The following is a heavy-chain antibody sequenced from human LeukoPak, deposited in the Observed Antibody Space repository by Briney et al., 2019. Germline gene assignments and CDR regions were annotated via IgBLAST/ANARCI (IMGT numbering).Heavy chain of an antibody. Sequence: GESLKISCKGSGYIFTSYWIGWVLQMPGKGLEWMVIIYPGDSETRYSPSFQGQVTISADKSISTAYLQWSSLKASDTAMYYCARKISQGIGIVIEVFDVWGQGTMVTVSS. J-gene: IGHJ3*01. CDR1: GYIFTSYW. CDR3: ARKISQGIGIVIEVFDV. V-gene: IGHV5-51*01. CDR2: IYPGDSET. D-gene: IGHD3-3*01.